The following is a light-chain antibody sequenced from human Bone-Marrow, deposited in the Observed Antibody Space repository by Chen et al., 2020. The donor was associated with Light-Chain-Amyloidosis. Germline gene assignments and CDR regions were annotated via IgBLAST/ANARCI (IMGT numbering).Light chain of an antibody. J-gene: IGKJ1*01. CDR2: DAS. Sequence: EIVLTQSQATLSLSPGERATLSCRASQSVSSYLAWYQQKPGQAPRLLIYDASNRATGIPARFSGSGSGTDFTLTISSLEPEDFAVYYCQQRSNWPPIWTFGQGTKVEIK. CDR3: QQRSNWPPIWT. V-gene: IGKV3-11*01. CDR1: QSVSSY.